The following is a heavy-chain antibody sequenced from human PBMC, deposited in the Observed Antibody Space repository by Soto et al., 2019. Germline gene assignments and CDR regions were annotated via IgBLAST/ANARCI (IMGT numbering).Heavy chain of an antibody. D-gene: IGHD4-4*01. CDR1: GYSFSSYS. V-gene: IGHV5-51*01. J-gene: IGHJ4*02. CDR2: IYPGDSET. CDR3: ARIGYSYSPFDY. Sequence: PWESLKISCEGSGYSFSSYSIGWVRQMPGKGLEWMGIIYPGDSETRYSPSFRGQVTISVDKTISSAYLQWSSLKASDSAMYFCARIGYSYSPFDYWGQGTLVTVSS.